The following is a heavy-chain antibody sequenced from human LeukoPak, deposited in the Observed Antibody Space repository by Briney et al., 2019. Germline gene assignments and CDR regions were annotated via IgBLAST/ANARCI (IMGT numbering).Heavy chain of an antibody. CDR1: GFTFSSYA. CDR3: ARDYMDV. V-gene: IGHV3-30*04. CDR2: ISYDGSNK. J-gene: IGHJ6*03. Sequence: GGSLRLSRAASGFTFSSYAMHWVRQAPGKGLEWVAVISYDGSNKYYADSVKGRFTISRDNSKNTLYLQMNSLRAEDTAVYYCARDYMDVWGKGTTVTVSS.